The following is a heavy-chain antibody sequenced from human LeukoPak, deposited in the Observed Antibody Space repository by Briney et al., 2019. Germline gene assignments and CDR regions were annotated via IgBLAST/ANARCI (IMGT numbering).Heavy chain of an antibody. D-gene: IGHD3-22*01. CDR1: VYTFTSYY. CDR3: ARVSPRSSGYYGY. V-gene: IGHV1-46*01. Sequence: ASVKASCKASVYTFTSYYMHWVRQAPGQGLEWMGIINPSGGSTSYAQKFQGRVTMTRDTSTSTIYIELSSLRSEDTAVYYCARVSPRSSGYYGYWGQGTLVTVSS. J-gene: IGHJ4*02. CDR2: INPSGGST.